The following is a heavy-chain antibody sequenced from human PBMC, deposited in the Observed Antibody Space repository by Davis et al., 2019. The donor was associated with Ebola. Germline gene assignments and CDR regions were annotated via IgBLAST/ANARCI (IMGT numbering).Heavy chain of an antibody. CDR2: INPNNGDT. CDR1: GYTFTVFY. D-gene: IGHD6-25*01. V-gene: IGHV1-2*02. CDR3: ARDSSGWTNDC. Sequence: ASVKVSCKASGYTFTVFYIHWVRQAPGQGLEYMGWINPNNGDTDYAQRFQGRVTMTRDTSIATAYMELSSLTSDDTAVYYCARDSSGWTNDCWGQGTLVTVSS. J-gene: IGHJ4*02.